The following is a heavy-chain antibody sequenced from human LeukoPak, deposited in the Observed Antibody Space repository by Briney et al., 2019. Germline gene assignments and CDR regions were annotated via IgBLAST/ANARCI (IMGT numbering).Heavy chain of an antibody. J-gene: IGHJ6*02. D-gene: IGHD3-16*01. Sequence: GGSLRLSCAASGFTFSSYSMHWVRQAPGKGLEWVAVISYDGSSGYYADSVRGRFTISRDNSKNTLYLQMNSLGAEDTAVFYCARDRSDYSIKYYYYYGMDVWGQGTTVTVSS. CDR3: ARDRSDYSIKYYYYYGMDV. CDR1: GFTFSSYS. V-gene: IGHV3-30-3*01. CDR2: ISYDGSSG.